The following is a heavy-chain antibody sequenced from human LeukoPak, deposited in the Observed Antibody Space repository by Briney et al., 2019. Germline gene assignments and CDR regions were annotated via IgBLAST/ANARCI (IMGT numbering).Heavy chain of an antibody. D-gene: IGHD3/OR15-3a*01. CDR2: MWYDGSNK. CDR1: GFTFSSHG. J-gene: IGHJ4*02. V-gene: IGHV3-30*02. CDR3: AKDWTGNSFYFDY. Sequence: GGSLRLSCAASGFTFSSHGMHWVRQAPGKGLEWVAFMWYDGSNKYYADSVKGRFTISRDNSKNTLYLQMNSLRGEDTAVYYCAKDWTGNSFYFDYWGQGSLVTVSS.